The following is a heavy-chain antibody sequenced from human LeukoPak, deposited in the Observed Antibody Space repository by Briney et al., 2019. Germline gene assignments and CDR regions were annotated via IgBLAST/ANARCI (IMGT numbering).Heavy chain of an antibody. D-gene: IGHD1-7*01. J-gene: IGHJ3*02. Sequence: KSSETLSLTCTVSGGSISSGGYYWSWIRQHPGKGLEWIGYIYYSGSTYYNPSLKSRVTISVDTSKNQFSLKLSSVTAADTAVYYCARGGTTSEVHAFGIWGRGTMVTVSS. CDR2: IYYSGST. CDR1: GGSISSGGYY. CDR3: ARGGTTSEVHAFGI. V-gene: IGHV4-31*03.